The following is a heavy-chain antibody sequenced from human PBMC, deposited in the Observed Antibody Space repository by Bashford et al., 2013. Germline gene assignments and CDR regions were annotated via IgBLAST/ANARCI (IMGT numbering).Heavy chain of an antibody. D-gene: IGHD1-14*01. CDR3: ARCGGTPPRIYYYAIDV. J-gene: IGHJ6*02. CDR1: GYRFSSYW. Sequence: GESLKISCKGSGYRFSSYWIGWVRQMPGKGLEWMGIIYPGDSDTRYSPSFQGQVTISADKSISTAYLQWSSLKASDSAMYYCARCGGTPPRIYYYAIDVWGQGTTVTVSS. CDR2: IYPGDSDT. V-gene: IGHV5-51*01.